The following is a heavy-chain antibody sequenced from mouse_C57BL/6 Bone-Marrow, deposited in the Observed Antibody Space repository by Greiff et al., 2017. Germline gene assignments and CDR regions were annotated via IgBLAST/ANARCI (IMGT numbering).Heavy chain of an antibody. V-gene: IGHV1-26*01. CDR1: GYTFTDYY. CDR2: INPNNGGT. D-gene: IGHD3-2*02. CDR3: ARSGDYYAMDY. Sequence: EVQLQQSGPELVKPGASVKISCKASGYTFTDYYMNWVKQSHGQSLEWIGDINPNNGGTSYNQKFKGKATLTVDKSSSTAYMELRSLTSEDSAVYYCARSGDYYAMDYWGQGTSVTVSS. J-gene: IGHJ4*01.